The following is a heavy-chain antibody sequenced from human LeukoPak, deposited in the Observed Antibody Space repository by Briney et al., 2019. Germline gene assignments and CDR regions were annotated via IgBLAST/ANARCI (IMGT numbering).Heavy chain of an antibody. CDR2: INPTTGGT. CDR1: GYTFTGYY. Sequence: GASVKVSCKASGYTFTGYYLHWVRQAPGQGLEWMGWINPTTGGTNSAQKFQGRVTMTRDTSISTVYMELSRLVSDDTAVYYCARDFHPGYSGTDCFDPWGQGTLVTVSS. J-gene: IGHJ5*02. V-gene: IGHV1-2*02. D-gene: IGHD2-2*02. CDR3: ARDFHPGYSGTDCFDP.